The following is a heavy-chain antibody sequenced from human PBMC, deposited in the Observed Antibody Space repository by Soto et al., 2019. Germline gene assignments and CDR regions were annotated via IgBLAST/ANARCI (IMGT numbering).Heavy chain of an antibody. Sequence: GGSLRLSCVASGFTFDDYAMHWVRQAPGKGLEWVSGISFNSGSIGYAESVKGRFTISRDNARNSLYLQMNSLRAEDTALCYCAGDIEENQLLYDALDFWGQGTMVTVSS. CDR1: GFTFDDYA. D-gene: IGHD2-2*01. J-gene: IGHJ3*01. V-gene: IGHV3-9*01. CDR3: AGDIEENQLLYDALDF. CDR2: ISFNSGSI.